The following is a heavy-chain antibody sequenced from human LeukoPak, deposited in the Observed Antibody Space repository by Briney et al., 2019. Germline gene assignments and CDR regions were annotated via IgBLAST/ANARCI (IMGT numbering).Heavy chain of an antibody. V-gene: IGHV1-2*02. CDR3: ARDLYYYYMDV. CDR2: INPNSGGT. Sequence: ASVNVSFKASGDTSTVYYMHWVRQAPGQGLEWMGWINPNSGGTNYAQKFQGRVTMTRDTSISTAYMELSRLRSDDTAVYYCARDLYYYYMDVWGKGTTVTVSS. J-gene: IGHJ6*03. CDR1: GDTSTVYY.